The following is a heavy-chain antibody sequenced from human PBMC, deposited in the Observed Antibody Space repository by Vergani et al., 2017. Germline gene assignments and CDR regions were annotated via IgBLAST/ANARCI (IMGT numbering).Heavy chain of an antibody. CDR1: GGKFSNYA. CDR3: ARNKYSGYDYRAAFES. J-gene: IGHJ4*02. CDR2: IIPMFGTA. V-gene: IGHV1-69*12. D-gene: IGHD5-12*01. Sequence: QVQLVQSGAEVKKPGSSVKVSCRASGGKFSNYAINWVRQAPGQGLEWMGGIIPMFGTANYAQKFQDKITITADESTSTVYMELSSLKSEDTAVYYCARNKYSGYDYRAAFESWGRATRVTVSS.